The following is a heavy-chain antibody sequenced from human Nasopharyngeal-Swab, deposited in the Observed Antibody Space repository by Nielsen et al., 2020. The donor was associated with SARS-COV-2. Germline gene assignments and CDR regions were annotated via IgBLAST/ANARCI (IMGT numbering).Heavy chain of an antibody. D-gene: IGHD1-26*01. Sequence: GESLKISCAASGFTFSSYWMHWVRQAPGKGLVWVSRINSEGSSTSYADSVKGRFTISRDNAKNSLYLQMNSLTPEDTAMYYCARDAGWGGKYGSNWFDPWGQGTLVTVSS. CDR3: ARDAGWGGKYGSNWFDP. V-gene: IGHV3-74*01. CDR2: INSEGSST. J-gene: IGHJ5*02. CDR1: GFTFSSYW.